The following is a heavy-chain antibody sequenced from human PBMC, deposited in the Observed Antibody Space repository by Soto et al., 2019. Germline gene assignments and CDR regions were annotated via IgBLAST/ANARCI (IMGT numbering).Heavy chain of an antibody. J-gene: IGHJ4*02. CDR3: ARVEFGKFGAY. D-gene: IGHD3-10*01. CDR2: IHHSGSA. V-gene: IGHV4-4*02. CDR1: GGSISSDYW. Sequence: SETLSLTCAVSGGSISSDYWWSWVRQPPGKRLEWVGEIHHSGSANYSPSLKSRVTLSLDKSKNQFSLKLTSVTAADTAVYYCARVEFGKFGAYWGQGTPVTVSS.